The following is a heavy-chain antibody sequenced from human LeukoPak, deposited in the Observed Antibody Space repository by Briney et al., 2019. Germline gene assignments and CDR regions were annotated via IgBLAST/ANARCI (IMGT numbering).Heavy chain of an antibody. CDR1: GGSISSGGYY. Sequence: SQTLSLTCTVSGGSISSGGYYCNWIRQPAGKGLEWIGHVYARGNTNYNPSLKSRVTMSVDTSKNQFSLTLRSVTAADTAVYYCTTGQSGYPDFWGQGTLVTVSS. CDR3: TTGQSGYPDF. CDR2: VYARGNT. J-gene: IGHJ4*02. V-gene: IGHV4-61*09. D-gene: IGHD3-3*01.